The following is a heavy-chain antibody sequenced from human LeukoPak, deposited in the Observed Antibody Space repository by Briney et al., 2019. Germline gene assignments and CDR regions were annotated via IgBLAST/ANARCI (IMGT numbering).Heavy chain of an antibody. V-gene: IGHV3-21*01. Sequence: PGGSLRLSCVASGFTFSSYSMNWVRQAPGKGLEWVSSISSSSSYIYYADSVKGRFTISRDNAKNSLYLQMNSLRAEDTAVYYCARDPTSLRLAAAGTFDYWGQGTLVTVSS. D-gene: IGHD6-13*01. CDR1: GFTFSSYS. J-gene: IGHJ4*02. CDR2: ISSSSSYI. CDR3: ARDPTSLRLAAAGTFDY.